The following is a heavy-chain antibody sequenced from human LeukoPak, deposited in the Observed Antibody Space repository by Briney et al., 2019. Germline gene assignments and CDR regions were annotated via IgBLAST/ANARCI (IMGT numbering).Heavy chain of an antibody. CDR2: ISYDGSNK. Sequence: GGSLRLSCAASGFTFSSYAMHWVRQAPGKGLEWVAVISYDGSNKYYADSVKGRFTISRDNSKSTLYLQMNSLRAEDTAVYYCAGSSWTPADAFDIWGQGTMVTVSS. V-gene: IGHV3-30*04. CDR3: AGSSWTPADAFDI. CDR1: GFTFSSYA. J-gene: IGHJ3*02. D-gene: IGHD6-13*01.